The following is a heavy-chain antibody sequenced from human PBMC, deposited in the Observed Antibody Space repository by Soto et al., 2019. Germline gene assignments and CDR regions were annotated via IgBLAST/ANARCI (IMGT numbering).Heavy chain of an antibody. CDR3: ARIDCTNGVCYTEGNWFDP. Sequence: SETLSLTCAVSGGSISSSNWWSWVRQPPGKGLEWIGEIYHSGSTNYNPSLKSRVTISVDKSKNQFSLKLSSVTAADTAVCYWARIDCTNGVCYTEGNWFDPWGQGTLVTVSS. D-gene: IGHD2-8*01. V-gene: IGHV4-4*02. CDR1: GGSISSSNW. CDR2: IYHSGST. J-gene: IGHJ5*02.